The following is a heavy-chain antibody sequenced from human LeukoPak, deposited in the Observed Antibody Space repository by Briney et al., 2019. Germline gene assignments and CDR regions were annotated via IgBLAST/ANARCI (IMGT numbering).Heavy chain of an antibody. CDR1: GGSISSDDYY. J-gene: IGHJ4*02. V-gene: IGHV4-61*08. CDR2: IYYSGST. Sequence: SETLSLTCTVSGGSISSDDYYWSWIRQPPGKGLEWIGYIYYSGSTNYNPSLKSRVTISVDTSKNQFSLKLSSVTAADTAVYYCARVVGFDSSPCTNGVCYPDYWGQGTLVTVSS. CDR3: ARVVGFDSSPCTNGVCYPDY. D-gene: IGHD2-8*01.